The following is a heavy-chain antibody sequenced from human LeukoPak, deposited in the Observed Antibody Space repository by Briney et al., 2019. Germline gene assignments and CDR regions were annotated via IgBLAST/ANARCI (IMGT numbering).Heavy chain of an antibody. CDR3: AKDRGGWYGSGSDY. D-gene: IGHD6-19*01. Sequence: GGSLRLSCSASGFTFSSYGMHWVRQAPGKGLEWVAVISYDGNNEYSADSVKGRFTISRDNSKNTLYLQMNSLRAEDTAVYYCAKDRGGWYGSGSDYWGQGTLVTVSS. CDR2: ISYDGNNE. CDR1: GFTFSSYG. V-gene: IGHV3-30*18. J-gene: IGHJ4*02.